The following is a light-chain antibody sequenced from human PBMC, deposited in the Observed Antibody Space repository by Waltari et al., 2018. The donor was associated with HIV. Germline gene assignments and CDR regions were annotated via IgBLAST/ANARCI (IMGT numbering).Light chain of an antibody. CDR3: QQFGTSPRT. CDR2: GAS. J-gene: IGKJ1*01. V-gene: IGKV3-20*01. CDR1: QSVINND. Sequence: EIVLTQSPGTLSLSPGERATLSCRASQSVINNDLAWYQQKPGQAPRLLIYGASSRATGIPDRFSGTGSGTDFTLSISRLEPEDFAVYYCQQFGTSPRTFGQGTKVEIK.